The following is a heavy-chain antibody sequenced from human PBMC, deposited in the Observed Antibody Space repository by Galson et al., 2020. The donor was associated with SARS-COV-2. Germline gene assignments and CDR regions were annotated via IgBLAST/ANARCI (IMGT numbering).Heavy chain of an antibody. CDR3: ARVFTGLYSGGCDI. CDR1: DYTFSDYC. V-gene: IGHV1-18*01. Sequence: ASVKVSCRPSDYTFSDYCIAWLRQAPRQGLEWPGWNRVPNDHTNYPQDVQGRITMTTDTSTSTAYMELRSLRSEDTGVYYCARVFTGLYSGGCDIWGQGTMVTVSS. CDR2: NRVPNDHT. D-gene: IGHD2-2*02. J-gene: IGHJ3*02.